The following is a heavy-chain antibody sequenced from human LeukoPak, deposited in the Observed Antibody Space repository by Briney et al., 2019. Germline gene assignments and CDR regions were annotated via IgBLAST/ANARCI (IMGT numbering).Heavy chain of an antibody. V-gene: IGHV3-33*03. CDR3: AKAGPTYGGTWDDYYYYMDV. Sequence: GSSLRLSCAASGFTFSSYGMQWVRQPPGKGLEWVALIWYDGTNQYYADSVKGRFTISRDNFNNILYLQINSLRAEDTAVYSCAKAGPTYGGTWDDYYYYMDVWGKGTTVTVSS. CDR1: GFTFSSYG. D-gene: IGHD3-16*01. J-gene: IGHJ6*03. CDR2: IWYDGTNQ.